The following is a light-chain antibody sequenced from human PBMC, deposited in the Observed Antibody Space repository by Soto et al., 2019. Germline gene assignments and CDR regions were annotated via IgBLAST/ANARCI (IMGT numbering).Light chain of an antibody. CDR3: QQYNHWSSIT. CDR2: RAS. V-gene: IGKV3-15*01. CDR1: QSVSSN. Sequence: EIVMTRSPATLSVSPGERALLSCRASQSVSSNLGWYQQKPGQAPRLLIYRASTRATGIPARFSGSGSGTEFTLTISSLQSEDSAVYYCQQYNHWSSITFGQGTRLEIK. J-gene: IGKJ5*01.